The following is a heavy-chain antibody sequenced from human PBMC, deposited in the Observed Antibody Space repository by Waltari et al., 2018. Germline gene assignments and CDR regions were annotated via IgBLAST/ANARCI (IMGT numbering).Heavy chain of an antibody. Sequence: QMHLQWSRPGQVKTSETLYPCCFVSSYSIRSGFFWGWIRQPPGKGPEWIATISYSGASHYSPSLKSRVTIAADASKNLFSLKLTSVTAADTAMYYCARDGGNVVPLWGLGTAVTVSS. D-gene: IGHD2-15*01. J-gene: IGHJ6*02. V-gene: IGHV4-38-2*02. CDR1: SYSIRSGFF. CDR3: ARDGGNVVPL. CDR2: ISYSGAS.